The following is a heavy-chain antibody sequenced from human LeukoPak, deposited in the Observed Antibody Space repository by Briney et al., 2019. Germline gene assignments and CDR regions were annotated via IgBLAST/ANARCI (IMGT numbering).Heavy chain of an antibody. CDR3: ATVFKGSSLEDY. CDR1: GSTITNNW. V-gene: IGHV3-74*03. CDR2: IKNDESTA. Sequence: GGSLRLSCVASGSTITNNWMYWVRQAPGRGLVWVSRIKNDESTAVYADSVKGRFTISRDNAKNTLYLQMNSLRVEDTAVYYCATVFKGSSLEDYWGQGTRVTVSS. D-gene: IGHD1-26*01. J-gene: IGHJ4*02.